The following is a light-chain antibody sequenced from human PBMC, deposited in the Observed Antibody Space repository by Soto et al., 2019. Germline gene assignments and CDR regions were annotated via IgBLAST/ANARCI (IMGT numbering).Light chain of an antibody. J-gene: IGKJ3*01. Sequence: DIQMTQSPSSLSASVGGRVTITCQASQDISNYLNWYQQKPGKAPKLLIYDASNFETGIPSRFRGSGSGTDFTFTISSLQPEDIATYYCQQYDNLPFTFGPGTKVDIK. CDR2: DAS. CDR3: QQYDNLPFT. V-gene: IGKV1-33*01. CDR1: QDISNY.